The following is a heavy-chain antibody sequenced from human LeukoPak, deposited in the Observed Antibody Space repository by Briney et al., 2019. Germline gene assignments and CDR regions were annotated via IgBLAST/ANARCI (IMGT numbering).Heavy chain of an antibody. J-gene: IGHJ4*02. CDR1: GYTFTDYF. D-gene: IGHD1-1*01. Sequence: ASVKVSCEASGYTFTDYFMHWVRQAPGQGLEWMGRINPKNGATEYAHKFQDRVTMTRESSISTAYMEVSGLRSDDTAVYYCATIAEQLDFDYWGQGTLVTVSS. CDR2: INPKNGAT. V-gene: IGHV1-2*06. CDR3: ATIAEQLDFDY.